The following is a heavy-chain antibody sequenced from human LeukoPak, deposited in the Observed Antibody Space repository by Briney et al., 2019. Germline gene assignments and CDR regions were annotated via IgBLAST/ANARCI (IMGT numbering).Heavy chain of an antibody. J-gene: IGHJ1*01. CDR1: GGSISSYY. Sequence: PSETLSLTCTVSGGSISSYYWGWIRQPPGKGLEWIGSIYYSGSTYYNPSLKSRVTISVDTSKNQFSLKLSSVTAADTAVYYCARHLFPNAPLFQHWGQGTLVTVSS. CDR2: IYYSGST. V-gene: IGHV4-39*01. CDR3: ARHLFPNAPLFQH. D-gene: IGHD3-3*01.